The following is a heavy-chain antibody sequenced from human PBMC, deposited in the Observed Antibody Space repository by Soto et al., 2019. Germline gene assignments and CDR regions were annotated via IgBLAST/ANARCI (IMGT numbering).Heavy chain of an antibody. CDR2: INPSGGST. CDR1: GYTFTSYY. D-gene: IGHD6-19*01. J-gene: IGHJ3*02. V-gene: IGHV1-46*01. CDR3: ARDVDPAVAGNSDAFDI. Sequence: ASVKVSCKASGYTFTSYYMHWVRRAPGQGLEWMGIINPSGGSTSYAQKLQGRVTMTRDTSTSTVYMELSSLRSEDTAVYYCARDVDPAVAGNSDAFDIWGQGTMVTVSS.